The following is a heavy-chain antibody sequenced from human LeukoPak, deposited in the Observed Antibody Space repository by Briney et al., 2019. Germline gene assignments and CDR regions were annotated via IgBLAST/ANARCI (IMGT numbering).Heavy chain of an antibody. V-gene: IGHV4-34*01. Sequence: SETLSLTCAVYGGSFSGYYWSWIRQPPGKGLEWIGEINHSGSTNYNPSLKSRVTISVDTSKNQFSLKLSSVTAADTAVYYCARGWVRYYFDYWGQEPWSPSPQ. CDR2: INHSGST. CDR1: GGSFSGYY. CDR3: ARGWVRYYFDY. D-gene: IGHD3-10*01. J-gene: IGHJ4*01.